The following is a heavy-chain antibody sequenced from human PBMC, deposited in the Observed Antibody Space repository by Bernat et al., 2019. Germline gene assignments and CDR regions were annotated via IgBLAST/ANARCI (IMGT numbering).Heavy chain of an antibody. CDR2: ITARGVGP. J-gene: IGHJ4*02. D-gene: IGHD6-13*01. Sequence: EVQLLESGGGLVQPGGSLRLFCTASGFTFSTYAMTWVRQAPGKGLGWVSTITARGVGPYYADSVKGRFTISRDNSKRTLYLQMNSLRAEDTALYYCAKGLASSWPGSDCWGQGTLVTVSS. V-gene: IGHV3-23*01. CDR3: AKGLASSWPGSDC. CDR1: GFTFSTYA.